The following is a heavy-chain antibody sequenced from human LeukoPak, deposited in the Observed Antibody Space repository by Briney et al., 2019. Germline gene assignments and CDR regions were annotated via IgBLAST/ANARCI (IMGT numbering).Heavy chain of an antibody. Sequence: SETLSLTCTVSGGSVSSYYWSWIRQPPGKGLEWIGYIYYSGSTNYNPSLKSRVTISVDTSKNQFSLKLSSVTAADTAVYYCARIGHEDYYFDYWGQGTLVTVSS. V-gene: IGHV4-59*02. J-gene: IGHJ4*02. CDR1: GGSVSSYY. CDR3: ARIGHEDYYFDY. CDR2: IYYSGST.